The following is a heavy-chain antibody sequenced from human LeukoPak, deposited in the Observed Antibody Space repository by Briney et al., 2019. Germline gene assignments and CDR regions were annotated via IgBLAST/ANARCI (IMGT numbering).Heavy chain of an antibody. CDR1: GGSISSYY. Sequence: SETLSLTCTVSGGSISSYYWSWIRQPPGKGLEWIGDIYYSGSTNYNPSLKSRVTISVDTSKNQFSLKLSSVTAADTAVYYCARIFGEYERGYFDYWGQGTLVTVSS. CDR3: ARIFGEYERGYFDY. D-gene: IGHD3-10*01. J-gene: IGHJ4*02. V-gene: IGHV4-59*01. CDR2: IYYSGST.